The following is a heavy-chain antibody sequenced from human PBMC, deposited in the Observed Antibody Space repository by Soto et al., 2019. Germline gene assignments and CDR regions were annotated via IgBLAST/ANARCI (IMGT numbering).Heavy chain of an antibody. CDR2: IYPGDSDT. CDR3: AREDTSGYYFYDY. D-gene: IGHD3-22*01. J-gene: IGHJ4*02. V-gene: IGHV5-51*01. CDR1: GFIFRSYW. Sequence: PGEALKISCKGSGFIFRSYWIGWVRQMPGKGLEWMGIIYPGDSDTTYSPSFRGQVTISADKSISTAYLQWSSLKASDTATYYCAREDTSGYYFYDYWGQGTQVTVSS.